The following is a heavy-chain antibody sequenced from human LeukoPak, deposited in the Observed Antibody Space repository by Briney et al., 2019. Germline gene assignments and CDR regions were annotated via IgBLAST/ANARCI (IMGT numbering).Heavy chain of an antibody. J-gene: IGHJ6*02. Sequence: GGSLRLSCAASGFTFSNYGMHWVRQAPGKGLEWVSAISGSGRNTYHADSVKGRFSISRDNSKNTLYLQMHSLRAEDTAVYYCAKGRTYCSGGGCYYGMDVWGQGTTVTVSS. CDR2: ISGSGRNT. CDR1: GFTFSNYG. D-gene: IGHD2-15*01. V-gene: IGHV3-23*01. CDR3: AKGRTYCSGGGCYYGMDV.